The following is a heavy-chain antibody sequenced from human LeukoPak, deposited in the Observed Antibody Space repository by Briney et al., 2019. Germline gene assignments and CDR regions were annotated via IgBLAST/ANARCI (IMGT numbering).Heavy chain of an antibody. D-gene: IGHD5-12*01. CDR2: IYYSGST. V-gene: IGHV4-59*01. CDR1: GVSINTYS. Sequence: SETLSLTCTVSGVSINTYSWSWVRQPPGKGLEWIGYIYYSGSTNYNPSLKSRVTISVDTSKNQFSLKLSSVTAADTAVYYCARAVDYYPWGQGTLVTVSS. CDR3: ARAVDYYP. J-gene: IGHJ5*02.